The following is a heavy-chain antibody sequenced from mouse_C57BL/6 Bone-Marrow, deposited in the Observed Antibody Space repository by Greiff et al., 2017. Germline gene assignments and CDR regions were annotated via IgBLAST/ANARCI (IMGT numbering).Heavy chain of an antibody. D-gene: IGHD1-1*02. Sequence: QVQLQQPGAELVMPGASVKLSCKASGYTFTSYWMHWVKQRPGQGLEWIGEIDPSDSYTNYNQKFKGKSTLTVDKSSSTAYMQLSSLTSEDSAVYNGARIGNYAMDYWGQGTSVTVSS. CDR2: IDPSDSYT. CDR3: ARIGNYAMDY. V-gene: IGHV1-69*01. CDR1: GYTFTSYW. J-gene: IGHJ4*01.